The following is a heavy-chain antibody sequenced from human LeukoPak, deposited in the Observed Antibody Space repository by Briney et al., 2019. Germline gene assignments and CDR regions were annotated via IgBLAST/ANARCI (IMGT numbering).Heavy chain of an antibody. J-gene: IGHJ3*01. D-gene: IGHD3-10*01. CDR2: ISGSGGST. CDR3: ARGPDPVVRGPRRAFDL. CDR1: GFTFSSYA. V-gene: IGHV3-23*01. Sequence: PGGSLRLSCAASGFTFSSYAMSWVRQAPGKGLEWVSAISGSGGSTYYADSVKGRFTISRDNSKNTLYLQMNSLRVDDTAMYYCARGPDPVVRGPRRAFDLWGQGTMVTVSS.